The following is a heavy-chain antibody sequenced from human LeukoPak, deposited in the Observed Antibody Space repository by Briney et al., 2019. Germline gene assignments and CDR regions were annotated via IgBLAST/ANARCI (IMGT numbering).Heavy chain of an antibody. CDR2: ISGSGGST. CDR1: GFTFSSYA. Sequence: GGSLRLSSAASGFTFSSYAMSWVRQAPGKGLEWVSAISGSGGSTYYADSVKGRFTISRDNSKNTLYLQMNSLRAEDTAVYYCAKDRVGRYSSGCSYGPLDYWGQGTLVTVSS. J-gene: IGHJ4*02. V-gene: IGHV3-23*01. D-gene: IGHD6-19*01. CDR3: AKDRVGRYSSGCSYGPLDY.